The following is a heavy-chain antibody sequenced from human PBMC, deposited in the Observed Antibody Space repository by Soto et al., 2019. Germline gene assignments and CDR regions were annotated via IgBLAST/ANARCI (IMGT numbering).Heavy chain of an antibody. CDR3: ARPKYYYDSSGYLDYFDY. V-gene: IGHV1-3*01. CDR2: INAGNGNT. J-gene: IGHJ4*02. CDR1: GYTFTSYA. Sequence: GASVKVSCKASGYTFTSYAMHWVRQAPGQRLEWMGWINAGNGNTKYSQKFQGRVTITRDTSASTAYMELSSLRSEDTAVYYCARPKYYYDSSGYLDYFDYWGQGTLVTVSS. D-gene: IGHD3-22*01.